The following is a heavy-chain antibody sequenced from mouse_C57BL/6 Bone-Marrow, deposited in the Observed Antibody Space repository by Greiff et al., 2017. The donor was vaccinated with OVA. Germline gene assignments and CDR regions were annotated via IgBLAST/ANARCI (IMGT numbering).Heavy chain of an antibody. V-gene: IGHV1-54*01. CDR1: GYAFTNYL. Sequence: QVQLQQSGAELVRPGTSVKVSCKASGYAFTNYLIEWVKQRPGQGLEWIGVINPGSGGTNYNEKFKGKATLTADKSSSTAYMQLSSLTSEDSAVYFCAREGVYGSRTPYFDVWGTGTTVTVSS. J-gene: IGHJ1*03. D-gene: IGHD1-1*01. CDR3: AREGVYGSRTPYFDV. CDR2: INPGSGGT.